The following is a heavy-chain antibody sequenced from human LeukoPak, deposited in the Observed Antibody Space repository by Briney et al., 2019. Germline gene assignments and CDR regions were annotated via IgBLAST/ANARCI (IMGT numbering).Heavy chain of an antibody. CDR3: ARAGSAGLYYYYMDV. D-gene: IGHD6-25*01. CDR1: GFTFNTYA. V-gene: IGHV3-30-3*01. J-gene: IGHJ6*03. CDR2: ISYAGNNK. Sequence: GGSLRLSCAASGFTFNTYAMHWVRQAPGKGLEWVALISYAGNNKFYRDSVKGRFSVSRDNSKSTLQMDNLRLEDTAVYYWARAGSAGLYYYYMDVWGKGTMVTVSS.